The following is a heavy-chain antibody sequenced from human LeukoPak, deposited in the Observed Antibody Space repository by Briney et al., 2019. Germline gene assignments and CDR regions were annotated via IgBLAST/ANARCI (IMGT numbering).Heavy chain of an antibody. CDR2: FSGSGGST. CDR1: GFPFSSYA. J-gene: IGHJ6*03. CDR3: AKASRLPYYYYYYMDV. Sequence: GGSLRLSCAASGFPFSSYAMRCVRQAPGEGRECVFAFSGSGGSTYYADSVKGRFTISRDNSKNTLYLQMNSLRAEDTAVYYCAKASRLPYYYYYYMDVWGKGTTVTVSS. V-gene: IGHV3-23*01.